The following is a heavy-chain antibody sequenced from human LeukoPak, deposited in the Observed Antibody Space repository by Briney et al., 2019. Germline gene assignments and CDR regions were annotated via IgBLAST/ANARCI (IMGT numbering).Heavy chain of an antibody. CDR2: FDPEDGET. Sequence: ASVKVSCKVSGYTLTELSMHWVRQAPGKGLEWMGGFDPEDGETIYAQKFQGRVTMTEDTSTDTAYMELSSLRSEDTAVYYCATVRADTALVHFHYWGQGTLVTVSS. V-gene: IGHV1-24*01. J-gene: IGHJ4*02. CDR1: GYTLTELS. D-gene: IGHD5-18*01. CDR3: ATVRADTALVHFHY.